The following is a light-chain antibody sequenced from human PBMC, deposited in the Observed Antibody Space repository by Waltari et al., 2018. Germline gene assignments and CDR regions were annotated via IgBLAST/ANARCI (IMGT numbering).Light chain of an antibody. Sequence: EIVLTQSPATLSLSPGERATLSCRASQIVSSYLAWYQQKPGQAPRLLIYDVSNRATGIPARFSGSGSGTDFTLTISSLESEDFAVYYCQQRGNWPLTFGGGTKVEIK. CDR1: QIVSSY. CDR3: QQRGNWPLT. J-gene: IGKJ4*01. CDR2: DVS. V-gene: IGKV3-11*01.